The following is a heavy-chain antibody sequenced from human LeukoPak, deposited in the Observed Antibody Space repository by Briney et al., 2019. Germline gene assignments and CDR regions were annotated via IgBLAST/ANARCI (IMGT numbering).Heavy chain of an antibody. CDR1: GYTFTSYG. Sequence: EASVKVSCKASGYTFTSYGISWVRQAPGQGLEWMGWISAYNGNTNYAQKLQGRVTMTRDMSTSTVYMELSSLRSEDTAVYYCARDLAGSGWHTFDYWGQGTLVTVSS. J-gene: IGHJ4*02. CDR3: ARDLAGSGWHTFDY. CDR2: ISAYNGNT. D-gene: IGHD6-19*01. V-gene: IGHV1-18*01.